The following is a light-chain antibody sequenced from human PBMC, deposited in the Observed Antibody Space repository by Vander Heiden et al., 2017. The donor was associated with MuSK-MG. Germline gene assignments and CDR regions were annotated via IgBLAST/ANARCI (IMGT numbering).Light chain of an antibody. V-gene: IGKV3-20*01. CDR1: QSISSSC. CDR2: GAS. Sequence: IVSTQSRGTLSWSPGERATLSWRASQSISSSCLAWYQQKPGQAPRLLIYGASSRATGIPERFSGSGSGTEFTLTISRLEPEDFAVYYCQQYETFGGGTKVEMK. J-gene: IGKJ4*01. CDR3: QQYET.